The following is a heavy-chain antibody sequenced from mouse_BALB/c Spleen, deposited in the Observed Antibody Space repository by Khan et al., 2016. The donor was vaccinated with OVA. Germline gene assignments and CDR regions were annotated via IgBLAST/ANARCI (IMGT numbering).Heavy chain of an antibody. CDR1: GFTFSTYG. D-gene: IGHD1-1*01. CDR3: TRLAYYYDSEVFAY. CDR2: VSTGGSYT. V-gene: IGHV5-6*01. J-gene: IGHJ3*01. Sequence: EVELVESGGDLVKPGGSLKLSCAASGFTFSTYGMSWVRQAPDKRLVWVATVSTGGSYTYYPDCVKGRFSISRDNAKNNLYLQMSGLRSEDTAMFNYTRLAYYYDSEVFAYWGQGTLVTVSA.